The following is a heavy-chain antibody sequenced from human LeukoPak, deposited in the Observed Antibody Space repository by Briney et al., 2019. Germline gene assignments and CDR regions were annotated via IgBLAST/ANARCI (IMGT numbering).Heavy chain of an antibody. J-gene: IGHJ4*02. V-gene: IGHV3-23*01. CDR2: ISGSGGST. CDR3: AKDRRSAHYGDYVPLDY. CDR1: GFTFSSYA. D-gene: IGHD4-17*01. Sequence: GGSLRLSCAASGFTFSSYAMSWVRQAPGKGLEWVSAISGSGGSTYYADSVKGRFTISRDNSKNTLYLQMNSLRAEDTAVYYCAKDRRSAHYGDYVPLDYWSQGTLVTVSS.